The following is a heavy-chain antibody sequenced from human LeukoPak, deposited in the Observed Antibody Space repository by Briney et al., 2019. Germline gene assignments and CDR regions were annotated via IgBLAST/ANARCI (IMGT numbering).Heavy chain of an antibody. D-gene: IGHD3-22*01. V-gene: IGHV5-51*01. Sequence: HVESLKISCKGSGNSFSNYWIGWVRQLPGRGLEWLGIIYPGDSDTRYNPSFQGQVTISADKSISTAYLQWSSLKASDTAMYCCARHSYDSSRYCDYWGQGTLVTVSS. CDR1: GNSFSNYW. CDR2: IYPGDSDT. J-gene: IGHJ4*02. CDR3: ARHSYDSSRYCDY.